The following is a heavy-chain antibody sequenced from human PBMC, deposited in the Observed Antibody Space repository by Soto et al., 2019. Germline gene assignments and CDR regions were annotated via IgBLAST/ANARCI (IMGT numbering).Heavy chain of an antibody. CDR1: GYFIGAGGYY. Sequence: SETLSLTCFVSGYFIGAGGYYWSWIRHHPGKGLEWIGSFYSSGSIIYNPSLRSRVSISGDMSTNQFSMSLTSATAADTARYYCARHYSSGSRNWFDPWGQGTLVTVSS. CDR3: ARHYSSGSRNWFDP. CDR2: FYSSGSI. J-gene: IGHJ5*02. V-gene: IGHV4-31*02. D-gene: IGHD6-19*01.